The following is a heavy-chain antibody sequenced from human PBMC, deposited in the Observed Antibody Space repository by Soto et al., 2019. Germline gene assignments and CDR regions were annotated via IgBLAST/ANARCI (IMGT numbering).Heavy chain of an antibody. CDR2: IYWDDDK. V-gene: IGHV2-5*02. CDR3: ARRPSYCSGGTCYSGFDY. CDR1: GFSLSTSGVG. Sequence: QITLKESGPTLVKPTQTLTLTCTFSGFSLSTSGVGVGWIRQPPGKALEWLALIYWDDDKRYSPSLKSRLTITKDTSKNQVVLTVTNMGPVGTATYYCARRPSYCSGGTCYSGFDYWGQGTLVTVSS. D-gene: IGHD2-15*01. J-gene: IGHJ4*02.